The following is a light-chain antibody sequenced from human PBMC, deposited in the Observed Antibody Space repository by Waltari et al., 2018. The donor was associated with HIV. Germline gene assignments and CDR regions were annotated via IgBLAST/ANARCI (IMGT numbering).Light chain of an antibody. CDR2: STT. V-gene: IGLV7-43*01. CDR1: TGPVTSDYY. J-gene: IGLJ3*02. CDR3: LLFCGDPWV. Sequence: QTVVTQEPSLTVSPGGTVTLTCASSTGPVTSDYYPNWFQQKPGQPPMPLIYSTTNRHSWTPARFSGSLLGGKAVLTLSGVQPEDEADYYCLLFCGDPWVFGGGTKLTVL.